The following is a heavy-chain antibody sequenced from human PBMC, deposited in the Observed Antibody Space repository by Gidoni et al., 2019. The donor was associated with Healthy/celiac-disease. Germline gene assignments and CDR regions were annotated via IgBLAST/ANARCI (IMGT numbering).Heavy chain of an antibody. CDR3: ARVVPAAMGYYMDV. CDR2: ISSSSSYI. D-gene: IGHD2-2*01. Sequence: EVQLVESGGGLVKPGGSLRLSCAASGFTFSSYSMNWVRQAPGKGLEWVSSISSSSSYIYYADSVKGRFTISRDNAKNSLYLQMNSLRAEDTAVYYCARVVPAAMGYYMDVWGKGTTVTVSS. CDR1: GFTFSSYS. J-gene: IGHJ6*03. V-gene: IGHV3-21*01.